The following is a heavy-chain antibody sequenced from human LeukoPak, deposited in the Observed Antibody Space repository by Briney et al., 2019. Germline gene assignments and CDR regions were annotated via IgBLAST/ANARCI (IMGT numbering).Heavy chain of an antibody. V-gene: IGHV3-21*01. D-gene: IGHD3-9*01. CDR2: ISSSSSYI. Sequence: AGGSLRLSCAASGFTFSSYSMNWVRQAPGKGLEWVSSISSSSSYIYYADSVKGRFTISRDNAKNSLYLQMNSLRVEDTAVYYCARDHSEAKYYDILTGYFRDFDYWGQGTLVTVSS. CDR3: ARDHSEAKYYDILTGYFRDFDY. CDR1: GFTFSSYS. J-gene: IGHJ4*02.